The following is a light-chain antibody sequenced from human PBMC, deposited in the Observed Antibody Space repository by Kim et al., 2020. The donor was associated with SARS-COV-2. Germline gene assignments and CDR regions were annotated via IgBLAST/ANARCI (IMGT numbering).Light chain of an antibody. CDR3: AAWDDRLHAWV. CDR1: NSDIGNNP. J-gene: IGLJ3*02. V-gene: IGLV1-36*01. CDR2: YDN. Sequence: ELTQPPSVSGAPRQRVAISCSGSNSDIGNNPVTWYQQLPGKAPKLLIYYDNLLPSGVSDRFSGSKSGTSASLAIGGLQSEDEADYYCAAWDDRLHAWV.